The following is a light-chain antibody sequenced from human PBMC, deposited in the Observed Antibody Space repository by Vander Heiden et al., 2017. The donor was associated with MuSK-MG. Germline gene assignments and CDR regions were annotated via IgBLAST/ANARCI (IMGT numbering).Light chain of an antibody. CDR2: SAS. CDR1: QSVYNK. CDR3: QQYDNRPPWT. Sequence: EIVMTQSPATLSVSPGGRASLSCRASQSVYNKLAWYQQRPGQAPRLLIFSASSRATGVPARFSGSGSGTEFTLSINGLQSEDFAIYYCQQYDNRPPWTFGQGTRVDFK. J-gene: IGKJ1*01. V-gene: IGKV3-15*01.